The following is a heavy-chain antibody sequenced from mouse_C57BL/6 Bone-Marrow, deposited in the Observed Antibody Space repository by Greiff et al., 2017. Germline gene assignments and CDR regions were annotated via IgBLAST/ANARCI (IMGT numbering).Heavy chain of an antibody. Sequence: VTVVESGPGLVAPSQSLSITCTVSGFSLTSYAISWVRQPPGKGLEWLGVIWTGGGTNYNSALKSRLSISKDNSKSQVFLKMNSLQTDDTARYYCARNRLITTVGGFAYWGQGTLVTVSA. CDR3: ARNRLITTVGGFAY. CDR1: GFSLTSYA. CDR2: IWTGGGT. J-gene: IGHJ3*01. D-gene: IGHD1-1*01. V-gene: IGHV2-9-1*01.